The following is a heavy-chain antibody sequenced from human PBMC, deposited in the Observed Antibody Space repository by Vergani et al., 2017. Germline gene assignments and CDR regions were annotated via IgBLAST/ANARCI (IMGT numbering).Heavy chain of an antibody. CDR2: ISGSGGST. Sequence: EVQLVESGGGLVKPGGSLRLSCAASGFTFSSYAMSWVRQAPGKGLEWVSAISGSGGSTYYADSVKGRCTISRDNSKNTLYLQMNSLRAEDTAVYYCAKSPWIQLWLRYYGMDVWGQGTTVTVSS. V-gene: IGHV3-23*04. CDR1: GFTFSSYA. D-gene: IGHD5-18*01. J-gene: IGHJ6*02. CDR3: AKSPWIQLWLRYYGMDV.